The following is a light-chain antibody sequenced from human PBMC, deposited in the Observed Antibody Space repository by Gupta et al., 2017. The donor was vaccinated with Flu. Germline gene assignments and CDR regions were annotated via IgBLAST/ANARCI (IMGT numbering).Light chain of an antibody. CDR3: AAWDDSRDGPV. V-gene: IGLV1-44*01. CDR1: SSNLADHT. Sequence: SVLTQPPSASGTTGQRVTITCSGSSSNLADHTVNWYQHLPGTAPKVLIHSNNKRPSGVPDRFSGSKSGASASLAISGLQSEDEADYYCAAWDDSRDGPVFGGGTKLTVL. J-gene: IGLJ3*02. CDR2: SNN.